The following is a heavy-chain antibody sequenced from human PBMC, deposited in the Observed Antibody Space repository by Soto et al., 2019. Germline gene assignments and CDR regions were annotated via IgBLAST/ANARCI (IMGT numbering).Heavy chain of an antibody. CDR1: GGTFSSYA. Sequence: QVQLVQSGAEVQKPGSSVKVSCKASGGTFSSYAISWVRQAPGQGLEWMGGIIPIFGTANYAQKFQGRVTITADKSTSTAYMELSSLRSEDTAVYYCARGGWDRVAALPGYYYGMDVWGQGTTVTVSS. CDR3: ARGGWDRVAALPGYYYGMDV. J-gene: IGHJ6*02. V-gene: IGHV1-69*06. CDR2: IIPIFGTA. D-gene: IGHD2-15*01.